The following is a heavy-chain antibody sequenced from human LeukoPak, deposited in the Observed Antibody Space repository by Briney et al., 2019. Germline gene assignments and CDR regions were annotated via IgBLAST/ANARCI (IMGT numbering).Heavy chain of an antibody. V-gene: IGHV3-23*01. CDR3: AKVAGYSYVYPFDY. CDR1: GFTFSSYA. Sequence: GGSLRLSCAASGFTFSSYAMSWVRQAPGKGLEWVSTISGSGGSTSYADSVKGRFTISRDNSKNTLYLQMRSLGAEDTAVYYCAKVAGYSYVYPFDYWGQGTLVTVSS. D-gene: IGHD5-18*01. CDR2: ISGSGGST. J-gene: IGHJ4*02.